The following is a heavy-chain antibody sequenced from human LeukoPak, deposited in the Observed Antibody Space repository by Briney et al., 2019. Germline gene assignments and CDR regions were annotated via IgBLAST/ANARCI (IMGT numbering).Heavy chain of an antibody. CDR1: GFTFSSYS. D-gene: IGHD6-13*01. CDR2: ISSSSSYI. V-gene: IGHV3-21*01. J-gene: IGHJ3*02. CDR3: ARAPGVYDAFDS. Sequence: GGSLRLSCAASGFTFSSYSMNWVRQAPGKGLEWVSSISSSSSYIYYADSVKGRFTISRDNAKNSLYLQMNSLRAEDTAVYYCARAPGVYDAFDSWGQGTMVSVCS.